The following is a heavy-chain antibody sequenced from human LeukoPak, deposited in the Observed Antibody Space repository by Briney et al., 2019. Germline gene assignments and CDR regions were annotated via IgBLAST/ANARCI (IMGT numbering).Heavy chain of an antibody. CDR3: ARASTVTTGVADY. CDR2: IYHSGST. D-gene: IGHD4-17*01. J-gene: IGHJ4*02. CDR1: NYSISSGYY. Sequence: PSETLSLTCTVSNYSISSGYYWGWVRQPPGKGLEWIGHIYHSGSTFYNPSLKSRVTLSVDASKNQFSLTMSSVAAADTAVYYCARASTVTTGVADYWGRGTLVTVSS. V-gene: IGHV4-38-2*02.